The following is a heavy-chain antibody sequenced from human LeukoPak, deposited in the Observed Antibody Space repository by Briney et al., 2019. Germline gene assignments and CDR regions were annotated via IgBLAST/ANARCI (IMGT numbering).Heavy chain of an antibody. J-gene: IGHJ4*02. CDR1: GFTFSSYS. CDR3: ARECGYDQGLEFCFDY. V-gene: IGHV3-21*01. CDR2: ISSSSSYI. Sequence: PGGSLRLSCAASGFTFSSYSMNWVRQAPGKGLEWVSSISSSSSYIYYADSVKGRFTISRDNAKNSLYLQMNSLRAKDTAVYYCARECGYDQGLEFCFDYWGQGTLVTVSS. D-gene: IGHD5-12*01.